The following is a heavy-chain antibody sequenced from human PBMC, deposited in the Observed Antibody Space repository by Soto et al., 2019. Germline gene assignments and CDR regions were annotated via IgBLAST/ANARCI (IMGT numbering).Heavy chain of an antibody. CDR1: GFTFSSYG. V-gene: IGHV3-30*18. D-gene: IGHD2-2*01. CDR2: ISYDGSNK. CDR3: AKSIVVVPAAIDY. J-gene: IGHJ4*02. Sequence: QVQLVESGGGVVQPGRSLRLSCAASGFTFSSYGMHWVRQAPGKGLEWVAVISYDGSNKYYADSVKGRFTISRDNSKNTLYLQMNSLRAEDTAVSYCAKSIVVVPAAIDYWGQGTLVTVSS.